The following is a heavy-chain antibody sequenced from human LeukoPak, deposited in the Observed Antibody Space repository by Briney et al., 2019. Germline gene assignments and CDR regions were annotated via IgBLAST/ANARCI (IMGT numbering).Heavy chain of an antibody. V-gene: IGHV4-61*02. CDR2: IYTSGST. CDR3: ARDRTGDGYNPFDY. Sequence: SETLSLTCTVSGGSISSGSYYWSWIRQPAGKGLEWIGRIYTSGSTNYNPSLKSRVTISVDTSKNQFSLKLSSVTAAGTAVYYCARDRTGDGYNPFDYWGQGSLVTVSS. D-gene: IGHD5-24*01. J-gene: IGHJ4*02. CDR1: GGSISSGSYY.